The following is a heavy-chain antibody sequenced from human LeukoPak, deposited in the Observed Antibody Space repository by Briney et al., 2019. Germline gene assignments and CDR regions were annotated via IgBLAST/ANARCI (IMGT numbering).Heavy chain of an antibody. CDR3: ARHVSSSRVAYDL. V-gene: IGHV5-51*01. CDR2: RNPADSDT. D-gene: IGHD2-2*01. J-gene: IGHJ3*01. Sequence: GESLKISCKGSGYTFTNYWIGWVRQMPGKGLEWMGLRNPADSDTRYSPSFQGQVTISVDRSISTAYLEWSSLKASDTAMYYCARHVSSSRVAYDLWGQGTMVTVSS. CDR1: GYTFTNYW.